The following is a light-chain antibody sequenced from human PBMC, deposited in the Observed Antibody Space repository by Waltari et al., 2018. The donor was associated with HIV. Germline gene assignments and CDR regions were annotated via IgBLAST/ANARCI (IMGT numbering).Light chain of an antibody. CDR2: RNN. CDR3: AAWDDSLSGGV. CDR1: SSNIGSNF. J-gene: IGLJ2*01. Sequence: QSVLTQPPSASGTPGQSVTITCSGSSSNIGSNFVYWYQHAPGTAPKLLIYRNNQRPSGVPDRFSGSKSGTSASLAISGLRAEDEADYYCAAWDDSLSGGVFGGGTKLTVL. V-gene: IGLV1-47*01.